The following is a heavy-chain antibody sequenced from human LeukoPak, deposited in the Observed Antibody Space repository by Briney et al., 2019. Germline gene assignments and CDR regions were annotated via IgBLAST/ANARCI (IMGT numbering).Heavy chain of an antibody. CDR2: IRSKAYGGTT. CDR1: GFTFGDYA. J-gene: IGHJ4*02. D-gene: IGHD2-21*01. CDR3: TRDRILCFDY. V-gene: IGHV3-49*03. Sequence: SLRLSCTASGFTFGDYAVSWFRQAPGKGLEWVGFIRSKAYGGTTEYAASLKGRFTISRDDSKSIAYLQMNSLKTEDTAVYYCTRDRILCFDYWGQGTLVTLSS.